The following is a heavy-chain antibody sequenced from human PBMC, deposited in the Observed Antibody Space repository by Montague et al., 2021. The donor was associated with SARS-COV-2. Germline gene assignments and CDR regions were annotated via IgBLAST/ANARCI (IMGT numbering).Heavy chain of an antibody. V-gene: IGHV3-20*04. J-gene: IGHJ6*02. CDR1: GFTFGDYD. CDR3: ARRVSGWSYYYYGMDV. Sequence: SRRLSCAASGFTFGDYDMSWVRQAPGKGLEWVSGINWNGGSTGYAVSVKGRFTISRDNAKNSLYLQMNSLRAEDTALYYCARRVSGWSYYYYGMDVWGQGTTVTVSS. CDR2: INWNGGST. D-gene: IGHD6-19*01.